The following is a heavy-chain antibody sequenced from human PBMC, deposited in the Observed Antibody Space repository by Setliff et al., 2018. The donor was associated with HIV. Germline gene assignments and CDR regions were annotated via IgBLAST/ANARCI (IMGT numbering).Heavy chain of an antibody. Sequence: PSETLSLTCTVSGGSINSYYWSWIRQPPGKGLEWIGYIYASGSTNYNPSLKSRVTISVDTSKNQFSLNLSSVTAADTAVYYCARAHYYGSGFMDVWGRGTRSPSPQ. CDR2: IYASGST. D-gene: IGHD3-10*01. V-gene: IGHV4-4*08. CDR1: GGSINSYY. J-gene: IGHJ6*04. CDR3: ARAHYYGSGFMDV.